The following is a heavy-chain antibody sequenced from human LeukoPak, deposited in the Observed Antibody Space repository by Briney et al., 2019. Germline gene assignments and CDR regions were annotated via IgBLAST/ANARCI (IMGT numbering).Heavy chain of an antibody. CDR3: ARRTPLGAFDI. Sequence: GGTLRLSCAVSGFTFSYSAMTWVRQAPGKGLEWVSGIGGRGGSAYYADSVKGRLTISRDDSKNTVLLQTNSLRVEDTALYYCARRTPLGAFDIWGQGTMVTVSS. CDR2: IGGRGGSA. CDR1: GFTFSYSA. J-gene: IGHJ3*02. V-gene: IGHV3-23*01. D-gene: IGHD2-15*01.